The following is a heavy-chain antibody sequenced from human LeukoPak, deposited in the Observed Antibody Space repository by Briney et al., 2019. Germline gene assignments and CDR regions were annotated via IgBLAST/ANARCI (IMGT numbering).Heavy chain of an antibody. V-gene: IGHV4-61*10. CDR1: GYSISSGYF. CDR2: IDHSGST. D-gene: IGHD4-17*01. Sequence: SETLSLTCTVSGYSISSGYFWSWIRQPAGKGLEWIGYIDHSGSTNYNPSLKSRVSISSDTSKNQFSLELSSVTAADTAVYYCARLKATVSIHAYFGSWGQGTLVTVSS. J-gene: IGHJ4*02. CDR3: ARLKATVSIHAYFGS.